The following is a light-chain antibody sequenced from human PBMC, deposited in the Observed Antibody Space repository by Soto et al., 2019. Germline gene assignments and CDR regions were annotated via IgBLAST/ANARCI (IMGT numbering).Light chain of an antibody. V-gene: IGKV1-5*03. CDR1: ESISSW. CDR3: QQYSSHIIT. Sequence: DIQMTQSPSTLSASVGDRVTITCRASESISSWLAWYQQKPGKAPKLLIYKATTLDSGIPSRFSGSGSGTEFTLTISSLQPDDVATYYCQQYSSHIITFGQGTRLEIK. J-gene: IGKJ5*01. CDR2: KAT.